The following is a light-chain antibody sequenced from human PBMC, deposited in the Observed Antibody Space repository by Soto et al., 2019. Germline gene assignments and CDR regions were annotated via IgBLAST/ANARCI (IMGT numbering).Light chain of an antibody. V-gene: IGKV3-20*01. Sequence: DIVLTQSPGTLSLSPGERATLSCRTSQSVSSNYVACYHQKPGQAPRLLMYGASTRATGIPARFSGSGSGADFALTISRLESEEVAVDYCQQYGTSFWTFGQGTKVEIK. J-gene: IGKJ1*01. CDR1: QSVSSNY. CDR3: QQYGTSFWT. CDR2: GAS.